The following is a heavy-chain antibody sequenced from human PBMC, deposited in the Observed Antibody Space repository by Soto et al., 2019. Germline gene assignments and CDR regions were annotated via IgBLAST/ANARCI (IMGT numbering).Heavy chain of an antibody. D-gene: IGHD3-3*01. J-gene: IGHJ6*03. CDR3: ARVGFLFSGWNYDYKYV. CDR1: GFSISSYW. Sequence: PGGSLRLSCAASGFSISSYWMSWVRQAPGRGLEWLANIKQDGSEMYYVDSVKGRFTISRDNAKNSLYLQMNSLRAEDTAVYHCARVGFLFSGWNYDYKYVCSQGITDTGS. V-gene: IGHV3-7*01. CDR2: IKQDGSEM.